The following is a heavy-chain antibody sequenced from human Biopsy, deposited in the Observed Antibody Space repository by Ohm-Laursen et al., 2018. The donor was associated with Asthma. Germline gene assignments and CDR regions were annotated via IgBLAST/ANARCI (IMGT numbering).Heavy chain of an antibody. V-gene: IGHV4-39*01. CDR1: SGSGGYMRSGNYY. Sequence: SDTLSLTCCLSSGSGGYMRSGNYYWGWIRQPPGKGMEWVGSIYYSGTTYYNPSLESRVTVSADTSKNQFSRKLTSVTAADTAVYYCVRGSSSWHHGPFHYYYGLDVWGQGTTATVSS. CDR3: VRGSSSWHHGPFHYYYGLDV. J-gene: IGHJ6*02. D-gene: IGHD6-13*01. CDR2: IYYSGTT.